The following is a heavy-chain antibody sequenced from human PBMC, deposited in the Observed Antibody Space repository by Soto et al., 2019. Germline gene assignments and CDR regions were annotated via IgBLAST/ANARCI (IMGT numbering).Heavy chain of an antibody. V-gene: IGHV3-11*05. CDR3: ARRRPNGYYNY. D-gene: IGHD3-22*01. CDR2: IGSSSGYT. J-gene: IGHJ4*02. Sequence: QVQLVESGGDLVKPGGSLRLSCAASGFTFSDYDMSWIRQAPGKGLEWVSSIGSSSGYTNYADSVKGRFTISRDNAKNSLYLQMNSLSAEDTAVYYCARRRPNGYYNYWGQGTLVTVSA. CDR1: GFTFSDYD.